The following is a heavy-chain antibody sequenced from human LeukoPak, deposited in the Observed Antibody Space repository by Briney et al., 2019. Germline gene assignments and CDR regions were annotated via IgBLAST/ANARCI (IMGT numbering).Heavy chain of an antibody. J-gene: IGHJ4*02. D-gene: IGHD3-3*01. V-gene: IGHV4-34*01. CDR3: ARPVITIFGVVISYYFDY. CDR2: INHSGST. CDR1: GGSFSGYY. Sequence: SETLSLTCAVYGGSFSGYYWSWIRQPPGKGLEWIGEINHSGSTNYNPSLKSRVTISVDTSKNQFSLKLSSVTAADTAVYYCARPVITIFGVVISYYFDYWGQGTLVTVSS.